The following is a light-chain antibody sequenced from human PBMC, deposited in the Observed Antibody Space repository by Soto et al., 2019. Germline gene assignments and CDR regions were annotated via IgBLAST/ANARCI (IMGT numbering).Light chain of an antibody. V-gene: IGKV3-15*01. CDR1: QNVNNR. CDR3: QHFNSWPLL. J-gene: IGKJ1*01. Sequence: EIVMTQSPAMLSVSPGERATLSCRASQNVNNRLAWYQQKAGQPPRLLIYGASTMDTGIPARFSGSGSGTDFTLTISSLQSEDFAVYYCQHFNSWPLLFGQGTKVEIK. CDR2: GAS.